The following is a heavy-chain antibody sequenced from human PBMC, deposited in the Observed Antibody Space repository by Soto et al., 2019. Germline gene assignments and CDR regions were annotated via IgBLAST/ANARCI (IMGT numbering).Heavy chain of an antibody. CDR3: ASVETQRYYYGMDV. Sequence: QVQLVQSGAEVKKPGSSVKVSCKASGGTFSSYAISWVRQAPGQGLEWMGGIIPIFGTADYAQKFQGRGTITADEATSTAYMGLSSLRSEDTAVYYCASVETQRYYYGMDVWGQGTTVTVSS. CDR2: IIPIFGTA. D-gene: IGHD2-15*01. V-gene: IGHV1-69*12. CDR1: GGTFSSYA. J-gene: IGHJ6*02.